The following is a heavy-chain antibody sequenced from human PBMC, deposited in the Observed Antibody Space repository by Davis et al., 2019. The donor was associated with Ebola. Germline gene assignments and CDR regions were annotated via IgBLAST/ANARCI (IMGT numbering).Heavy chain of an antibody. CDR2: ISGDGGST. J-gene: IGHJ6*02. Sequence: GESLKISCAASGFTFDDYAMHWVRQAPGKGLEWVSLISGDGGSTYYADSVKGRFTISRDNSKNSLYLQMNSLRTEDTALYYCAKEVSGDTAMVYYGMDVWGQGTTVTVSS. D-gene: IGHD5-18*01. CDR3: AKEVSGDTAMVYYGMDV. CDR1: GFTFDDYA. V-gene: IGHV3-43*02.